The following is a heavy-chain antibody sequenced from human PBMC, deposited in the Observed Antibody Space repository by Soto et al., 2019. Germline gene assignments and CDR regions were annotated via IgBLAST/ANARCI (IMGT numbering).Heavy chain of an antibody. CDR3: KKKGGHKPIDD. CDR2: IDPSDSYT. D-gene: IGHD2-15*01. CDR1: GYNFISYW. J-gene: IGHJ4*02. V-gene: IGHV5-10-1*01. Sequence: GEFLKISCKASGYNFISYWINWVRQKPGKGLEWMGRIDPSDSYTNYSPSFQGHVTISADKSISTAYLQWSSLKASDTAMYYCKKKGGHKPIDDWGQGTMVTVSS.